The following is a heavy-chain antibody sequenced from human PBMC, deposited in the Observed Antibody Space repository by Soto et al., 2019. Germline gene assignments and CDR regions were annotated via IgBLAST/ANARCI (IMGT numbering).Heavy chain of an antibody. CDR1: GFTFTSSA. CDR2: IVVGSGNT. CDR3: AKDSGFPDFGAVLHAFDI. D-gene: IGHD3-3*01. Sequence: AVKVSCQASGFTFTSSAVQWVRQARGQRLEWIGWIVVGSGNTNYAQKFQERVTITRDMSTSTAYMELNSLKAEDTAIYYCAKDSGFPDFGAVLHAFDIWGQGTMVTVSS. V-gene: IGHV1-58*01. J-gene: IGHJ3*02.